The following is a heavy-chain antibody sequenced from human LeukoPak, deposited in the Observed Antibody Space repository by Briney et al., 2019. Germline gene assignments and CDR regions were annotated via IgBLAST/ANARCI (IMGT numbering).Heavy chain of an antibody. D-gene: IGHD5-18*01. CDR1: GFTFSSYA. J-gene: IGHJ4*02. Sequence: GGSLRLSCAASGFTFSSYAMSWVRQAPGKGLEWVSAISGSGGSTYYADSVKGRFTISRDNSKNTLYLQMNSLRAEDTAVYYCATNVDTAMVTTLTFDYWGQGTLVTVPS. V-gene: IGHV3-23*01. CDR2: ISGSGGST. CDR3: ATNVDTAMVTTLTFDY.